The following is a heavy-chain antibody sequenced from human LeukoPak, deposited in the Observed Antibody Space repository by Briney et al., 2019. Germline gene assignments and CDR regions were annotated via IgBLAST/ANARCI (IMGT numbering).Heavy chain of an antibody. V-gene: IGHV4-59*01. J-gene: IGHJ4*02. CDR2: IYYSGST. D-gene: IGHD3-22*01. CDR3: ARVGSNDSSGYYYFDY. CDR1: GGSISSYH. Sequence: SETLSLTCTVSGGSISSYHWSWIRQPPGKGLEWIGYIYYSGSTNYNPSLKSRVTISVDTSKNQFSLKLSSVTAADTAVYYCARVGSNDSSGYYYFDYWGQGTLVTVSS.